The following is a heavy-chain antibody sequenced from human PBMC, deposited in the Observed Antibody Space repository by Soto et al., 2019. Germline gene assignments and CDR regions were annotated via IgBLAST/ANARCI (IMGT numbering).Heavy chain of an antibody. V-gene: IGHV4-39*01. CDR1: GGSISSSSYY. D-gene: IGHD2-2*02. CDR2: IYYSGST. CDR3: ARHVLVPAAIGGMDV. J-gene: IGHJ6*02. Sequence: PSETLSLTCTVSGGSISSSSYYWGWIRQPPGKGLEWIGSIYYSGSTYYNPSLKSRVTISVDTSKNQFSLKLSSVTAADTAVYYCARHVLVPAAIGGMDVWGQGTTVTVSS.